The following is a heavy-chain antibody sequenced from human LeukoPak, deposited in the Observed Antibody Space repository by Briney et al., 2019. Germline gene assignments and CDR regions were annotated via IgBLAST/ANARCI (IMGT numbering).Heavy chain of an antibody. CDR1: DDSISDYY. J-gene: IGHJ4*02. Sequence: ASETLSLTCTVSDDSISDYYRGWIRQPPGKGLEWIGYIHNSGTSTYNLSLKSRVTISADTSKNQFSLKLNSMTTADTAVYYCTRGAGWLIDYWGQGILVTVSS. D-gene: IGHD3-16*01. CDR2: IHNSGTS. CDR3: TRGAGWLIDY. V-gene: IGHV4-59*01.